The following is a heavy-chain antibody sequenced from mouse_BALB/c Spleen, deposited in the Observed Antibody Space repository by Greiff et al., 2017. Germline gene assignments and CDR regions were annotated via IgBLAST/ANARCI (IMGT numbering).Heavy chain of an antibody. Sequence: EVQLQESGGGLVKPGGSLKLSCAASGFTFSSYAMSWVRQTPEKRLEWVASISSGGSTYYPDSVKGRFTISRDNARNILYLQMSSLRSEDTAMYYCAREDSRFAYWGQGTLVTVSA. J-gene: IGHJ3*01. CDR1: GFTFSSYA. CDR3: AREDSRFAY. V-gene: IGHV5-6-5*01. CDR2: ISSGGST.